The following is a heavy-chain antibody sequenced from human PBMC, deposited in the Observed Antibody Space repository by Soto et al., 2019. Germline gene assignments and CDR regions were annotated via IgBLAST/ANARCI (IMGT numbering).Heavy chain of an antibody. CDR2: VRHSGGA. V-gene: IGHV4-38-2*02. J-gene: IGHJ4*02. CDR1: DYSITSGYY. Sequence: PSETLSLTCTVSDYSITSGYYWGWIRQPRGKGLEWIGNVRHSGGAYSNPSLKSRVTISVDTSKNQFSLKLTSVTAADTAVYFCARGMSVAGRAYDFWGQGTLVTVSS. CDR3: ARGMSVAGRAYDF. D-gene: IGHD6-19*01.